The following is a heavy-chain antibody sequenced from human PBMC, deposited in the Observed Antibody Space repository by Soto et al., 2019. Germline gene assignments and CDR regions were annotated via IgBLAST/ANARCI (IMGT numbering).Heavy chain of an antibody. CDR3: VTAPQAGYSTFDF. V-gene: IGHV3-21*02. Sequence: EVQLVESGGGLVKPGESLRLSCVASGVTFTSYIMNWVRQAPGKGLEWVSSISSSGSYIFYADSVQGRFSISRDNAKNSVYLQMSRLRSEDTALYYCVTAPQAGYSTFDFWGQGTLVTVSS. CDR1: GVTFTSYI. CDR2: ISSSGSYI. D-gene: IGHD5-12*01. J-gene: IGHJ4*02.